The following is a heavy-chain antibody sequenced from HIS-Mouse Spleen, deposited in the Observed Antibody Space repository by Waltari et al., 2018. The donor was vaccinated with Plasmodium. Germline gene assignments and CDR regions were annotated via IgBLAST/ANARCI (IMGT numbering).Heavy chain of an antibody. J-gene: IGHJ4*02. D-gene: IGHD3-16*01. CDR2: ISYDGSNK. CDR1: GFPFSRYG. V-gene: IGHV3-30*18. Sequence: QVQLVESGGGVVQPGRSLRLSCADSGFPFSRYGMHWVRQAPGKGLELVAVISYDGSNKYYADSVKGRFTISRDNSKNTLYLQMNSLRAEDTAVYYCAKAQGVINFDYWGQGTLVTVSS. CDR3: AKAQGVINFDY.